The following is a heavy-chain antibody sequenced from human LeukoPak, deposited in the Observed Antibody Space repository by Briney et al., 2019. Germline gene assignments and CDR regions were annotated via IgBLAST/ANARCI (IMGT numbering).Heavy chain of an antibody. J-gene: IGHJ5*02. D-gene: IGHD5-24*01. CDR2: IIWSGGST. V-gene: IGHV3-20*04. CDR1: GFTFDDYG. CDR3: ARDNSVRDEAWWFNP. Sequence: GGSLRLSCAASGFTFDDYGMSWVRQAPGKGLEWVSGIIWSGGSTGYADSVKGRFTISRDNAKNSLYLQMNSLRAEDTAVYYCARDNSVRDEAWWFNPWGQGTLVTVSS.